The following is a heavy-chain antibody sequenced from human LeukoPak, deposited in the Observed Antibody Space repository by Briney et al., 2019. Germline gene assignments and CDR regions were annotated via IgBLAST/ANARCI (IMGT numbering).Heavy chain of an antibody. D-gene: IGHD2-21*01. J-gene: IGHJ5*01. CDR2: ISGTGGAT. Sequence: GGSLRLSCVASGFSLGNYAMSWVRQAPGKGLQWVSQISGTGGATWYAGFARDRFTISRDNSKKTLYLQMSGLRVEDTAMYYCVKDPRDTYGTNWFVSWGQGTLLIVSS. CDR3: VKDPRDTYGTNWFVS. V-gene: IGHV3-23*01. CDR1: GFSLGNYA.